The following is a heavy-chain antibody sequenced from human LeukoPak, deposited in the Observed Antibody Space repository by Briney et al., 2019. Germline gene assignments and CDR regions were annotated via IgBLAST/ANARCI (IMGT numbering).Heavy chain of an antibody. CDR2: ISGSGGST. CDR1: GFTFSSYA. V-gene: IGHV3-23*01. D-gene: IGHD6-13*01. J-gene: IGHJ6*02. Sequence: GGSLRLSCAASGFTFSSYAMSWVRQAPGKGLEWVSAISGSGGSTYYADSVKGRFTISRDNSKNTLYLQMNSLRAEDTAVYYCAKPSHSSSWYYHYGMDVWGQGTTVTVSS. CDR3: AKPSHSSSWYYHYGMDV.